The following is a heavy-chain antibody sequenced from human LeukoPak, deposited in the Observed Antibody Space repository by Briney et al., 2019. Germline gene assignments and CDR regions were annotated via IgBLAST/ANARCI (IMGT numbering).Heavy chain of an antibody. Sequence: GGSLRLSCAASGFAFSDYYMTWIRQAPGKGLEWISYISSNSRYTNYADSVKGRFTISRDNAKNSLYLQMNSLRAEDTAVYYCARGMYDYGDSLVTSYFDFWGQGALVTVSS. CDR3: ARGMYDYGDSLVTSYFDF. D-gene: IGHD4-17*01. CDR1: GFAFSDYY. V-gene: IGHV3-11*05. CDR2: ISSNSRYT. J-gene: IGHJ4*02.